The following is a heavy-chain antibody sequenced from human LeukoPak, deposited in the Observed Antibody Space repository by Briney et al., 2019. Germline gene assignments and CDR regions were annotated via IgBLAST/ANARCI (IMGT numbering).Heavy chain of an antibody. D-gene: IGHD1-26*01. J-gene: IGHJ4*02. Sequence: ASVKVSCKASGYTFTGYYMHWVRQAPGQGLEWMGWINPNSGGTNYAQKFQGRVTMTRDTSISTAYMELSSVTAADTAVYYCARGYSGSYAQASFGYWGQGTLVTVSS. CDR2: INPNSGGT. CDR1: GYTFTGYY. V-gene: IGHV1-2*02. CDR3: ARGYSGSYAQASFGY.